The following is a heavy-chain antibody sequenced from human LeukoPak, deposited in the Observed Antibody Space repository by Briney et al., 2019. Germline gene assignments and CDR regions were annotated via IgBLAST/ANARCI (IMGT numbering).Heavy chain of an antibody. D-gene: IGHD1-26*01. J-gene: IGHJ4*02. CDR3: AKIGSSHDFDY. V-gene: IGHV1-2*06. Sequence: AASVKVSCKASGYTFTVYFIHWVRQAPGQGLEWMGRINPNSGATDYAQKFQGRVTMTRDTSISTAYMELSSLKSDDTAVYYCAKIGSSHDFDYWGQGTLITVSS. CDR1: GYTFTVYF. CDR2: INPNSGAT.